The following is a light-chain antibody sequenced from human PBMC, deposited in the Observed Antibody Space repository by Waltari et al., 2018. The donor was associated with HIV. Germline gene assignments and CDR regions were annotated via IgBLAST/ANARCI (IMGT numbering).Light chain of an antibody. CDR3: DAWDDSLSGRV. CDR2: LNSDGSH. V-gene: IGLV4-69*01. J-gene: IGLJ3*02. CDR1: SGHSSYA. Sequence: QLVLTQSPSASASLGASVKLTCTLSSGHSSYAIAWHQQQPEKGPRYLMKLNSDGSHSKGDGIPDRFSGSSSGAERYLTISSLQSEDEADYYCDAWDDSLSGRVFGGGTKLTVL.